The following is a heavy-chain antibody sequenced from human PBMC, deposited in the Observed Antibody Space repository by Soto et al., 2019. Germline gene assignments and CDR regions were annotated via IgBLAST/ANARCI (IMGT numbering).Heavy chain of an antibody. Sequence: GGSLRLSCAASGFTFSSYAMSWVRQAPGKGLEWVSGISGSGGSTYYADSVKGRFTISRDNSKNTLHLQMNSLRAEDTAVYYCAKWFGESHIDYWGQGTLVTVSS. CDR2: ISGSGGST. CDR3: AKWFGESHIDY. J-gene: IGHJ4*02. CDR1: GFTFSSYA. V-gene: IGHV3-23*01. D-gene: IGHD3-10*01.